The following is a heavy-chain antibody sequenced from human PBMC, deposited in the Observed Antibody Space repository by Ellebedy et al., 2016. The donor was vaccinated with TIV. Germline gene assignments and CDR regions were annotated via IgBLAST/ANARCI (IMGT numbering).Heavy chain of an antibody. D-gene: IGHD6-13*01. Sequence: PGGSLRLSFAASGFTFDDYTMHWVCQAPGMGLEWVSLISWDGGSTYYADSVKGRFTIYRDNSKNSLYLQMNSLRTEDTALYYCAKGPGAAGILYFDYWGQGTLVTVSS. CDR3: AKGPGAAGILYFDY. CDR1: GFTFDDYT. J-gene: IGHJ4*02. CDR2: ISWDGGST. V-gene: IGHV3-43*01.